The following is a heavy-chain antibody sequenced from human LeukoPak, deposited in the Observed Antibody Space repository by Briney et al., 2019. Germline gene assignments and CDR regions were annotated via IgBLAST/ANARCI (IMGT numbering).Heavy chain of an antibody. CDR2: INSDGSST. J-gene: IGHJ6*03. Sequence: GGSLRLSCAACGFTFSSYWMHWVRQAPGKGLVWVSRINSDGSSTSYADSVKGRFTISRDNAKNTLYLQMNSLRAEDTAVYYCARAGSSGWYWYYYYYMDVWGKGTTVTVSS. CDR1: GFTFSSYW. D-gene: IGHD6-19*01. CDR3: ARAGSSGWYWYYYYYMDV. V-gene: IGHV3-74*01.